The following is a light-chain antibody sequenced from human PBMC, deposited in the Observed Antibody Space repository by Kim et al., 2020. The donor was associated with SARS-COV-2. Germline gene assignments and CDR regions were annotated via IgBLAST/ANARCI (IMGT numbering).Light chain of an antibody. CDR3: AAWDDSLNGPV. CDR2: SNN. V-gene: IGLV1-44*01. Sequence: QSVLTQPPSASGTPGQRVTISCSGSTSNIGRNIVNWYQQLPGTAPKLLIYSNNQRPSGVPDRFSGSKSGTSASLAISGLQSEDEADYYCAAWDDSLNGPVFGGGTQLTVL. CDR1: TSNIGRNI. J-gene: IGLJ2*01.